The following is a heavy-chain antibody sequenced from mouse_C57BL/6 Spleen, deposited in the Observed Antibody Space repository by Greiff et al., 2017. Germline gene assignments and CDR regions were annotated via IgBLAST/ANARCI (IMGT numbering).Heavy chain of an antibody. D-gene: IGHD1-1*02. J-gene: IGHJ2*01. CDR1: GYAFSSSW. CDR2: IYPGDGDT. CDR3: ARWKAGWFDY. V-gene: IGHV1-82*01. Sequence: QVQLQQSGPELVKPGASVKISCKASGYAFSSSWMNWVKQRPGKGLEWIGRIYPGDGDTNYNGKFKGKATLTADKSSSTAYMQLSSLTSEDSAVCFCARWKAGWFDYWGQGTTRTVSS.